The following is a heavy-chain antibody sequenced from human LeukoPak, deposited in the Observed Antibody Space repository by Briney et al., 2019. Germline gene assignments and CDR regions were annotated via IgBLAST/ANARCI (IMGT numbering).Heavy chain of an antibody. CDR2: IGIAGDT. J-gene: IGHJ3*02. V-gene: IGHV3-13*01. CDR3: IRGGIQVSGIDAFDI. D-gene: IGHD5/OR15-5a*01. CDR1: GFTFSSYD. Sequence: AGGSLRLSCAASGFTFSSYDMHWVRPAPGRGLEWVSAIGIAGDTYYLDSVKGRFTISRENAKNSMYLQMNSLKDGDTAVYYCIRGGIQVSGIDAFDIWGQGTMVTVSS.